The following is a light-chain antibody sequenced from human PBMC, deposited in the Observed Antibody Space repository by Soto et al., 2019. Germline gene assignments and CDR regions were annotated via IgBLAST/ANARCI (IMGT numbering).Light chain of an antibody. V-gene: IGKV3-20*01. Sequence: EIVLTQSPGTLYLSPGERATLSCRASQSVSSSSYLAWYQQKPGQAPMLLTYGESSRDTGYTDRVSGSGSGTDCTLPISDVRAEDVAVYDCQQYYSSPLTFGGGTKLEIK. CDR1: QSVSSSSY. CDR3: QQYYSSPLT. CDR2: GES. J-gene: IGKJ4*01.